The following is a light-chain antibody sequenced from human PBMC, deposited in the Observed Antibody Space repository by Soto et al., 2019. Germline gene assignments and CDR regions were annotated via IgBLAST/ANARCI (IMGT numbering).Light chain of an antibody. CDR2: GAS. Sequence: EIELTQSPGTLSLSPGERATLSCRASQSVSTRSLAWYQQKPGQAPRLLISGASSRAADIPDRFSGSGSGTDFTLTINRLEPEDFAVYYCQQYDSSPRTFGQGTKVE. CDR3: QQYDSSPRT. CDR1: QSVSTRS. V-gene: IGKV3-20*01. J-gene: IGKJ1*01.